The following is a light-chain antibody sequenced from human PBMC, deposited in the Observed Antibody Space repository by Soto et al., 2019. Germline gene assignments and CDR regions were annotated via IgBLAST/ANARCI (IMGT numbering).Light chain of an antibody. V-gene: IGLV2-23*02. CDR2: EVS. Sequence: QSVLTQPASVSGSPGQSITISCTGTSSDVGSHYLVSWYQQHPGQAPKLMIYEVSKRPLGVSARFSASKSGNTASLTISGLQAEDEADYYCCSYGGSRAVFGGGTQLTVL. J-gene: IGLJ7*01. CDR1: SSDVGSHYL. CDR3: CSYGGSRAV.